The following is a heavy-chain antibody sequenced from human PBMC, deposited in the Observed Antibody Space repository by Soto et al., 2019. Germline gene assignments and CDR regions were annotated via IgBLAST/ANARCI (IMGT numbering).Heavy chain of an antibody. Sequence: SETLALTCAVSGGSISSGGYSCSGIRQPPGKGLEWIGSIYYSGSTYYNPSLMSRVTISVDTSKNQFSLKLTSVTAADTAVYYCARGYCSGGTCYSFAYWGQGTQVTVS. CDR2: IYYSGST. CDR3: ARGYCSGGTCYSFAY. V-gene: IGHV4-30-2*03. J-gene: IGHJ4*02. CDR1: GGSISSGGYS. D-gene: IGHD2-15*01.